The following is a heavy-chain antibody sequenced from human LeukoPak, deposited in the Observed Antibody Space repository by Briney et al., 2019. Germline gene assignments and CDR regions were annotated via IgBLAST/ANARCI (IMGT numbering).Heavy chain of an antibody. CDR2: ISSNSRYI. Sequence: SGGSLRLSCAASGFTFSTYRMNWVRPAPGKGLEWVSSISSNSRYIYYANSVKGRFTISRDNGKNSLYLQMNSLRAEDTAVYYCARVDFVGATYPLDYWGQGTLVTVSS. J-gene: IGHJ4*02. CDR3: ARVDFVGATYPLDY. CDR1: GFTFSTYR. D-gene: IGHD1-26*01. V-gene: IGHV3-21*01.